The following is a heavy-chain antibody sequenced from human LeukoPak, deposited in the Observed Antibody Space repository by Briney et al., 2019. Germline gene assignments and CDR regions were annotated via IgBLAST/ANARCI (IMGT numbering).Heavy chain of an antibody. J-gene: IGHJ4*02. Sequence: SVKVSCKASGGTFSSYAISWVRQAPGQGLEWMGGIIPIFGTANYAQKFQGRVTITTDESTSTAYMELSSLRSEDTAVYYCARHPQSLSSSSAYFDYWGQGTLVTVSS. CDR2: IIPIFGTA. D-gene: IGHD6-6*01. CDR1: GGTFSSYA. V-gene: IGHV1-69*05. CDR3: ARHPQSLSSSSAYFDY.